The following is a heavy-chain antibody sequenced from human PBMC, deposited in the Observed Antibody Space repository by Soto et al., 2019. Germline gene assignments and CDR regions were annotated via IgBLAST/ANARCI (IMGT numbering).Heavy chain of an antibody. J-gene: IGHJ1*01. CDR2: IYSGGST. D-gene: IGHD3-22*01. V-gene: IGHV3-53*01. CDR1: WFTVSSNY. Sequence: GSLRLSCAASWFTVSSNYMSWVRQAPGKGLEWVSVIYSGGSTYYADSVKGRFTISRDNSKNTLYLQMNSLRAEDTAVYYCAIGADYYDSSGYYLGYFQHWGQGTLVTVSS. CDR3: AIGADYYDSSGYYLGYFQH.